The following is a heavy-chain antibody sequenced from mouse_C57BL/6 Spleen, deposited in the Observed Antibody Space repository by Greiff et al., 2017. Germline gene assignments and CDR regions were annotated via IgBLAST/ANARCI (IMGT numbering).Heavy chain of an antibody. CDR3: AFYYYGSSGFDY. J-gene: IGHJ2*01. D-gene: IGHD1-1*01. CDR2: INPNNGGT. Sequence: VQLQQSGPELVKPGASVKISCKASGYTFTDYYMNWVKQSHGTSLEWIGDINPNNGGTSYNQKFKGKATLTVDKSSSTAYMELRSLTSEDSAVYYCAFYYYGSSGFDYWGQGTTLTVSS. V-gene: IGHV1-26*01. CDR1: GYTFTDYY.